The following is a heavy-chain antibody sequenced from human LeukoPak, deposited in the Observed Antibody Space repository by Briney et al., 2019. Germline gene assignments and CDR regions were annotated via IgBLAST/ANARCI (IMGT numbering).Heavy chain of an antibody. J-gene: IGHJ4*02. CDR3: AKIRPWIQLWLEMDY. CDR1: GFTFSSYG. Sequence: GGSVRLSCAASGFTFSSYGMHWVRQAPGKGLEWVAVISYDGSNKYYADSVKGRFNISRDNSKNPLYLQMNSLRAEDTAVYYCAKIRPWIQLWLEMDYWGQGTLVTASS. D-gene: IGHD5-18*01. V-gene: IGHV3-30*18. CDR2: ISYDGSNK.